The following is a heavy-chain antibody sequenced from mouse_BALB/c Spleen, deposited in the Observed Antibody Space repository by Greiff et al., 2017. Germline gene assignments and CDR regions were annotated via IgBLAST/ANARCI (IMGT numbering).Heavy chain of an antibody. CDR1: GYTFTDYA. CDR2: ISTSYGDA. D-gene: IGHD2-14*01. J-gene: IGHJ4*01. CDR3: ARRYRYVEDDVMDY. V-gene: IGHV1S137*01. Sequence: QVQLQQSGAELVRPGVSVKISCTGSGYTFTDYAMHWVKQSHAKGLEWIGVISTSYGDASYNQKFQGKATMTVDKSSSTAYMELARLTSEDSAIYYFARRYRYVEDDVMDYRGQGTSVNGSP.